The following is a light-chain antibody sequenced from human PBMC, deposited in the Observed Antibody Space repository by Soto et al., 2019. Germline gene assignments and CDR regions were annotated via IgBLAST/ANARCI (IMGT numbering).Light chain of an antibody. CDR1: QSISSW. Sequence: DIQMTQSPSTLSASVGDRVTITCRASQSISSWLAWYQQKPGQAPKLLIYKASSLESGVTSRFSGSGSGTEFTLTISSLQADDFASYYRQQYYSYSCTFGQGTKLEIK. J-gene: IGKJ2*01. CDR2: KAS. V-gene: IGKV1-5*03. CDR3: QQYYSYSCT.